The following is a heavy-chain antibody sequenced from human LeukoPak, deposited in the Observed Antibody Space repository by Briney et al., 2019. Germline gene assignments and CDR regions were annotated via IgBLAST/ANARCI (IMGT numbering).Heavy chain of an antibody. D-gene: IGHD3-22*01. Sequence: ASVKVSCKASGGTFSSYAISWVRQAPGQGLEWMGGIIPIFGTANYAQKFQGRVTITADESTSTAYMELSSLGSEDTAVYYCARGYYDSSAVLSGYYFDYWGQGTLVTVSS. CDR3: ARGYYDSSAVLSGYYFDY. CDR2: IIPIFGTA. CDR1: GGTFSSYA. J-gene: IGHJ4*02. V-gene: IGHV1-69*13.